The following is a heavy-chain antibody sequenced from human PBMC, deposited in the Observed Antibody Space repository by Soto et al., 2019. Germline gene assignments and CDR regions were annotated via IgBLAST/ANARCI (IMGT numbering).Heavy chain of an antibody. V-gene: IGHV3-48*02. Sequence: EVQLVESGGGLVQPGGSLRLSCAASGFTFSSYSMNWVRQAPGKGLEWVSYISSSTIYYADSVKGRFTISRDNAKNSLYLQMNSLRDEDTAVYYCARGFKEVRGAYWGQGTLVTVSS. CDR3: ARGFKEVRGAY. D-gene: IGHD3-10*01. CDR2: ISSSTI. J-gene: IGHJ4*02. CDR1: GFTFSSYS.